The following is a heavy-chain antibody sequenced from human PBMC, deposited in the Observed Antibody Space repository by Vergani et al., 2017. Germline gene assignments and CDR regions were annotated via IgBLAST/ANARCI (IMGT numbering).Heavy chain of an antibody. CDR2: INHSGST. D-gene: IGHD3-22*01. J-gene: IGHJ3*02. CDR1: GGSFSGYY. V-gene: IGHV4-34*01. Sequence: QVQLQQWGAGLLKPSETLSLTCAVYGGSFSGYYWSWIRQPPGKGLEWIGEINHSGSTNYNPSLKSRVTISVDTCKNQFSLKLSSVTAADTAVYYWARAYYYDSSGYDAFDIWGQGTMVTVSS. CDR3: ARAYYYDSSGYDAFDI.